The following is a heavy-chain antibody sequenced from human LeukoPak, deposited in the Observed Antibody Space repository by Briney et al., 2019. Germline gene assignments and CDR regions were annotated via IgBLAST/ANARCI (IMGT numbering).Heavy chain of an antibody. CDR1: GGTFSSYA. V-gene: IGHV1-69*13. Sequence: SVKVSCKASGGTFSSYAISWVRQAPGQGLESMGGIIPIFGTANYAQKFQGRVTITADESTSTAYMELSSLRSEDTAVYYCARPFGYCSSTSCPSPFDYWGQGTLVTVSS. CDR2: IIPIFGTA. CDR3: ARPFGYCSSTSCPSPFDY. J-gene: IGHJ4*02. D-gene: IGHD2-2*01.